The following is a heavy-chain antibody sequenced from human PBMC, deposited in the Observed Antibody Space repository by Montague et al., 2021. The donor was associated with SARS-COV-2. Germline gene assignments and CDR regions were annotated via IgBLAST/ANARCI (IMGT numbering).Heavy chain of an antibody. V-gene: IGHV4-31*03. D-gene: IGHD1-14*01. CDR1: GDSISSANYY. J-gene: IGHJ3*02. CDR3: ARGNITPSGFDI. Sequence: TLSLTCTVPGDSISSANYYWNWIRQNPGMGLEWIGYIYYTGGTHYNPSLKSRLTMSIDTSKSQFSLRLSSVTAADTAVYYCARGNITPSGFDIWGQGTVVTVSS. CDR2: IYYTGGT.